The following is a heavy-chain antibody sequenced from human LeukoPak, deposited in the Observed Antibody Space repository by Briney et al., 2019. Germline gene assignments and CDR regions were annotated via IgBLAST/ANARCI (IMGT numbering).Heavy chain of an antibody. CDR2: IYYSGST. Sequence: SETLSLTCTVSGGSISSSSYYWGWIRQPPGKGLEWIGSIYYSGSTYYNPSLKSRVTISVDTSKNQFSLKLSSVTAADTAVYFCAGGSTMIRGAADYWGQGTLVTVSS. V-gene: IGHV4-39*07. CDR3: AGGSTMIRGAADY. D-gene: IGHD3-10*01. CDR1: GGSISSSSYY. J-gene: IGHJ4*02.